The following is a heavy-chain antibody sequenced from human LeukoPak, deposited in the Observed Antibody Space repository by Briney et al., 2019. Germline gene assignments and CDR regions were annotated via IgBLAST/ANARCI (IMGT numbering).Heavy chain of an antibody. CDR3: AKDFLDNRERPYYMDV. Sequence: GGSLRLSCAASGFTFSSCAMSWVRQAPGKGLEWLSAITGGGGSTTYYADSVKGRFTISADNSKNTLYLQMHSLRAEDTAIYYCAKDFLDNRERPYYMDVWGKGTTVTVSS. J-gene: IGHJ6*03. CDR1: GFTFSSCA. CDR2: ITGGGGSTT. V-gene: IGHV3-23*01. D-gene: IGHD1-1*01.